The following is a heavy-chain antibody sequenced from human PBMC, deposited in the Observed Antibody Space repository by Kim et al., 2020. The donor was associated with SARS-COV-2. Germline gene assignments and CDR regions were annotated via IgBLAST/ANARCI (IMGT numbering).Heavy chain of an antibody. D-gene: IGHD6-19*01. CDR3: ASLRRGAVAGIIGTSNNWFDP. V-gene: IGHV4-39*01. J-gene: IGHJ5*02. Sequence: SETLSLTCTVSGGSISSSSYYWGWIRQPPGKGLEWIGSIYYSVSTYYNPSLKSRVTISVDTSKNQFSLKLSSVTAADTAVYYCASLRRGAVAGIIGTSNNWFDPWGQGTLVTVSS. CDR2: IYYSVST. CDR1: GGSISSSSYY.